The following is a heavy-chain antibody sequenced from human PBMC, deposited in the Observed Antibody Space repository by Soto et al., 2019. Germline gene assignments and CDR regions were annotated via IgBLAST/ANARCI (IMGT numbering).Heavy chain of an antibody. V-gene: IGHV3-23*01. CDR3: ATLLRFLEWLSPQPHYMDV. Sequence: GGSLRLSCAASGFTFSSYAMSWVRQAPGKGLEWVSAISGSGGSTYYADSVKGRFTISRDNSKNTLYLQMNSLRAEDTAVYYCATLLRFLEWLSPQPHYMDVWGKGTTVTVSS. CDR1: GFTFSSYA. J-gene: IGHJ6*03. D-gene: IGHD3-3*01. CDR2: ISGSGGST.